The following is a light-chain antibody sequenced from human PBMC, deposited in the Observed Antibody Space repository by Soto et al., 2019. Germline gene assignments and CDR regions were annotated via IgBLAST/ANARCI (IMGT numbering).Light chain of an antibody. Sequence: PGEIATLSCRASQSVSSSLAWYQQKPGQAPRLLIYDASNRATGIPARFSGSGSGTDFTLTISSLQPEDFALYYCHQRQSWPRTFGQGTKVDIK. CDR2: DAS. V-gene: IGKV3-11*01. J-gene: IGKJ1*01. CDR1: QSVSSS. CDR3: HQRQSWPRT.